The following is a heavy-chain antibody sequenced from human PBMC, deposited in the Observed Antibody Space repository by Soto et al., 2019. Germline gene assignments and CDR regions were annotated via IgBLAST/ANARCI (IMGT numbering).Heavy chain of an antibody. V-gene: IGHV5-51*01. CDR3: AREEGATLTGGHAFDI. J-gene: IGHJ3*02. Sequence: GESLKISCKGSGYSFTSYWIGWVRQMPGKGLEWMGIIYPGDSDTRYSPSFQGQVTIAADKSISTAYLQWSSLKASDTAMYYCAREEGATLTGGHAFDIWGQGTMVTVSS. CDR2: IYPGDSDT. CDR1: GYSFTSYW. D-gene: IGHD1-26*01.